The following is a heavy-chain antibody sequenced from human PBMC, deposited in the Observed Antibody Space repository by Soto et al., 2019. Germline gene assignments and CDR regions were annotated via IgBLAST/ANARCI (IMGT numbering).Heavy chain of an antibody. Sequence: ASVKVSCKASGYTFTGYYMRWVRQAPGQGLEWMGWINPNSGGTNYAQKFQGRVTMTRDTSISTAYMELRRLRSDETAVYYCARGKGEYVWGSYNWFDPWGKGTLVTVSS. V-gene: IGHV1-2*02. J-gene: IGHJ5*02. CDR2: INPNSGGT. D-gene: IGHD3-16*01. CDR3: ARGKGEYVWGSYNWFDP. CDR1: GYTFTGYY.